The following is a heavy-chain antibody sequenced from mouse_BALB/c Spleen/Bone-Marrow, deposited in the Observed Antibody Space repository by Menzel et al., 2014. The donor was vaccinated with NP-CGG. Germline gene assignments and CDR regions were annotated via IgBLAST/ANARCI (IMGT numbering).Heavy chain of an antibody. J-gene: IGHJ3*01. V-gene: IGHV1-39*01. Sequence: VQLQQSGPELEKPGASVKISCRASGYSLTGYNMNWVKQNNGKSLEWIGNIDPSYGGISYNQKFKGKATLTVDKSSNTAYMQLKNLTSEDSAVYYCAISIEYRPLDYWGQGTLVTVSA. CDR1: GYSLTGYN. CDR3: AISIEYRPLDY. D-gene: IGHD2-14*01. CDR2: IDPSYGGI.